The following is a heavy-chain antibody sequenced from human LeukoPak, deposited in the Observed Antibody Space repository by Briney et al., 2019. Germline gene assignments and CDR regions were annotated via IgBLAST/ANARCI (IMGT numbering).Heavy chain of an antibody. V-gene: IGHV3-74*01. CDR3: ARGKNGDSLFDY. Sequence: RTGGSLRLSCAASGFTFSSYWMHWVRQAPGKGLVWLSHIKSDGSDTDYADSVKGRFTISRDNAKSTLSLQMNSLRAEDTAVYYCARGKNGDSLFDYWGQGTLVTVSS. CDR1: GFTFSSYW. J-gene: IGHJ4*02. CDR2: IKSDGSDT. D-gene: IGHD4-17*01.